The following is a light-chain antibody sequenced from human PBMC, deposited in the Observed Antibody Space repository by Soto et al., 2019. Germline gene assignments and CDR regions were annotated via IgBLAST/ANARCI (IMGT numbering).Light chain of an antibody. CDR1: QSISSW. CDR2: DAS. J-gene: IGKJ4*01. V-gene: IGKV1-5*01. CDR3: QQYNSYS. Sequence: DIQTTQSPSTLSASVGDRVTITCRASQSISSWLAWYQQKPGKAPKLLIYDASSLESGVPSRFSGSGSATEFTLTISSLQPDDFATYYCQQYNSYSFGGGTKVEIK.